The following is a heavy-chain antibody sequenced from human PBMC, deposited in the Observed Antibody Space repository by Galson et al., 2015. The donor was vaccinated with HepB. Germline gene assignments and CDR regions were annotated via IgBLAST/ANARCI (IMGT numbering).Heavy chain of an antibody. V-gene: IGHV4-39*01. CDR1: GDSIFSSFYY. Sequence: LSLTCSVSGDSIFSSFYYWVWIRQPPGKGLEWIGSTRYGGSATYNPALTSRVTISIDTSKNQFSLKLSAVTAADTAVYYCTREDQDAANGAFDIWGRGTMVTVSS. J-gene: IGHJ3*02. CDR2: TRYGGSA. D-gene: IGHD2-15*01. CDR3: TREDQDAANGAFDI.